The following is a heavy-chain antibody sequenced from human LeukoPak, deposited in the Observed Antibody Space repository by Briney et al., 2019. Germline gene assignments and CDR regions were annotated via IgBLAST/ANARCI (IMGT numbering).Heavy chain of an antibody. D-gene: IGHD2-2*01. CDR2: IYPGDSDA. CDR3: ARIPCSSASCHKRFDY. Sequence: GESLKISCKGSGYSFTSYWIGWVRQMPGKGLGWMGIIYPGDSDATYSPSFQGQVTISADKSISTAYLQWSSLKASDTAIYYCARIPCSSASCHKRFDYWGQGTLVTVSS. J-gene: IGHJ4*02. V-gene: IGHV5-51*01. CDR1: GYSFTSYW.